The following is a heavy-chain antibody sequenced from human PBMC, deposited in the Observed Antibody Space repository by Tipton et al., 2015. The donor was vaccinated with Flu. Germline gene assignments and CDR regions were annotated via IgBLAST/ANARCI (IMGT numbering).Heavy chain of an antibody. CDR2: ISSSGSTI. Sequence: SLRLSCAASGFTFSSYEMNWVRQAPGKGLEWVSYISSSGSTIYYADSVKGRFTISRDNAKNSLYLQMNSLRAEDTAVYYCALMGELGSYSLRGDFDYWGQGTLVTVSS. CDR1: GFTFSSYE. J-gene: IGHJ4*02. D-gene: IGHD1-26*01. V-gene: IGHV3-48*03. CDR3: ALMGELGSYSLRGDFDY.